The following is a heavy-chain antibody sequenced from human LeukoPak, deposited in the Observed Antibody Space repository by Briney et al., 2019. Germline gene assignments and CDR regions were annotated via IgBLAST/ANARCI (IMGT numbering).Heavy chain of an antibody. CDR1: GFTFSSYS. Sequence: GGSLRLSCAASGFTFSSYSMNWVRQAPGKGLEWVSSISSSSSSIYYVDSAKGRFTISRDNAKNSLYLQMNGLRAEDTAVYHCAKIPTGAGLWWFDPWGQGTLVTVSS. D-gene: IGHD1-1*01. V-gene: IGHV3-21*01. CDR3: AKIPTGAGLWWFDP. J-gene: IGHJ5*02. CDR2: ISSSSSSI.